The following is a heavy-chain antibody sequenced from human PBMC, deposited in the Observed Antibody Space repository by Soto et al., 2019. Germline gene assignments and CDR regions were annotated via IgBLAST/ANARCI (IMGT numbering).Heavy chain of an antibody. V-gene: IGHV3-33*01. J-gene: IGHJ4*02. Sequence: QVQLVESGGGVVQPGRSLRLSCAASGFTFSGYGMHWVRQAPGKGLEWVAVIWNDGSKRYHADSVKGRFTISRDNPKNTLYLQMNSLRVEDTAVYYCARLEGYCSGGICYAGPPDYWGQGTLVTVSS. CDR3: ARLEGYCSGGICYAGPPDY. CDR1: GFTFSGYG. D-gene: IGHD2-15*01. CDR2: IWNDGSKR.